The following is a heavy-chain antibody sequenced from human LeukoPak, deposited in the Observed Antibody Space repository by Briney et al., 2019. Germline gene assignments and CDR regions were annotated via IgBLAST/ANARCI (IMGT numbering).Heavy chain of an antibody. J-gene: IGHJ6*03. CDR2: ISGSGGST. Sequence: GGSLRLSCAASGFPFSTYAMSWVRQAPGRGLEWVSSISGSGGSTYYADSVKGRFTISRDNSKNTLYLQMNSLRAEDTAVYYCAKDSGHLAYCGGDCAQSMDVWGKGTTVTVSS. CDR3: AKDSGHLAYCGGDCAQSMDV. CDR1: GFPFSTYA. D-gene: IGHD2-21*01. V-gene: IGHV3-23*01.